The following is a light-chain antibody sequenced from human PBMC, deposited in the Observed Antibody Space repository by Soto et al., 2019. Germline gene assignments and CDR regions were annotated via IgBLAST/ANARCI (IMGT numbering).Light chain of an antibody. CDR1: QTVTSNF. J-gene: IGKJ4*01. CDR2: AAS. V-gene: IGKV3-20*01. Sequence: VLTHSPGTLSLSPWERATLSCRASQTVTSNFLAWYQEKPGQAPRLLIYAASSRATGIPDRFSGSGSGTDFTLTISRLEPEDFAVYYCRQYGRSLGFDFGGGTKVDIK. CDR3: RQYGRSLGFD.